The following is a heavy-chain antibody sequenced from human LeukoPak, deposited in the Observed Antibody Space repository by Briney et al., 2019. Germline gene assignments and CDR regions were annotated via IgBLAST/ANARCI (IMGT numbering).Heavy chain of an antibody. V-gene: IGHV3-30*04. D-gene: IGHD5-12*01. J-gene: IGHJ4*02. CDR1: GFTFSTYA. CDR3: ARDDSDVRIVATVSREGDYFDY. Sequence: PGGSLRLSCAASGFTFSTYAMHWVRQALGKGLEWVAVISYDGGKKYYADSVKGRFTISRDNSKNMLYLQMNSLRPEDTAVFYCARDDSDVRIVATVSREGDYFDYWGQGTLVTVSS. CDR2: ISYDGGKK.